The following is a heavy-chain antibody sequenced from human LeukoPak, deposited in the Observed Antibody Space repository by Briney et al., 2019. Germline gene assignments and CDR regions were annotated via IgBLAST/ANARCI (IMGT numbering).Heavy chain of an antibody. CDR3: AKDSRYYYDSSGYYYHGYFDL. Sequence: PGRSLRLSCAASGFTFSSYGMHWVRQAPGKGLEWVSAISASGGSTYYADSVKGRFTISRDNSKNTLYLQMNSLRAEDTAVYYCAKDSRYYYDSSGYYYHGYFDLWGRGTLVTVSS. CDR2: ISASGGST. V-gene: IGHV3-23*01. D-gene: IGHD3-22*01. J-gene: IGHJ2*01. CDR1: GFTFSSYG.